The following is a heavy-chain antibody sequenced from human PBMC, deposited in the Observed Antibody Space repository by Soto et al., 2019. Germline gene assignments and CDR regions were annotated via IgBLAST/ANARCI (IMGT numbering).Heavy chain of an antibody. V-gene: IGHV4-4*07. D-gene: IGHD4-4*01. J-gene: IGHJ6*02. CDR3: AREGTDYSGYYFGLDV. CDR1: GGSINGYF. Sequence: SETLSLTCSVSGGSINGYFWTWTRQPAGKGLEWIGRIYTNGGTDYNPSLKSRVAMSIDASKNQFSLTLTSVTAADTAVYFCAREGTDYSGYYFGLDVCGQGSTVTVYS. CDR2: IYTNGGT.